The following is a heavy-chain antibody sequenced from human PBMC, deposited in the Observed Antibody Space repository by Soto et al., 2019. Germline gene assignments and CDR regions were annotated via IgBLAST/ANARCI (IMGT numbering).Heavy chain of an antibody. CDR2: IKEDGSEK. Sequence: EVQLVESGGGLVQPGGSLRLSCAASGFTFSSSWMNWVRQAPGKGLEWVAGIKEDGSEKYYVDIVKGRFTISRDNVENSLYLQLNSLRGEDSAGYFCARDRGYSSYDYWGLGTLVTVSS. V-gene: IGHV3-7*01. D-gene: IGHD5-18*01. CDR1: GFTFSSSW. CDR3: ARDRGYSSYDY. J-gene: IGHJ4*02.